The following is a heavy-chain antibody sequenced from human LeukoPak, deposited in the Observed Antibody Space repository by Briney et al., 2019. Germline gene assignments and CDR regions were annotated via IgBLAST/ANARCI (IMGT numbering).Heavy chain of an antibody. J-gene: IGHJ4*02. D-gene: IGHD3-3*01. CDR3: GPGKLRSTF. Sequence: PAGGCLRPACAASGFTFITYWMGWARQAPGKGLEWVANINQDGIEKDYIDSVKGRFTIPRDNAKNSLYLQMDSLRAEDTALYYCGPGKLRSTFGGQGTLVTVSS. CDR1: GFTFITYW. V-gene: IGHV3-7*01. CDR2: INQDGIEK.